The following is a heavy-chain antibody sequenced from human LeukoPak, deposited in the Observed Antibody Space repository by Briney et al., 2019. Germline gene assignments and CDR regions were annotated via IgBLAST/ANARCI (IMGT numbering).Heavy chain of an antibody. CDR3: VRDQGYCTSASCRGDAFDV. D-gene: IGHD2-2*01. CDR2: IKEGGGGK. CDR1: GFTFSTHG. J-gene: IGHJ3*01. V-gene: IGHV3-7*01. Sequence: GGSLRLSCAASGFTFSTHGMSWVRQAPGKGLEWVAKIKEGGGGKYYVDSVKGRFTISRDNAKNSLYLQMHSLRDEDTAVYYCVRDQGYCTSASCRGDAFDVWGQGSMVSVSS.